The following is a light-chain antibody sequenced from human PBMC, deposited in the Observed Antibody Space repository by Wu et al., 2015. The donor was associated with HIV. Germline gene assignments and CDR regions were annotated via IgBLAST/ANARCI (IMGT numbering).Light chain of an antibody. CDR1: QSISNY. J-gene: IGKJ2*02. Sequence: DIQMTQSPSSLSASVGDRVTITCRASQSISNYLNWYQHKPGKAPKLLIYAASSLQSGVPSRFSGSGSGTDFTLTINSLQPEDFATYYCQQSYSTPGTFGQGTKLEIK. CDR3: QQSYSTPGT. CDR2: AAS. V-gene: IGKV1-39*01.